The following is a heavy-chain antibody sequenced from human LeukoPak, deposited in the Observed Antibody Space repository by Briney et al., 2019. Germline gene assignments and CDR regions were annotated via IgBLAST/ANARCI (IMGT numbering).Heavy chain of an antibody. CDR2: IYYSGST. CDR3: AKTYYYDPFDF. D-gene: IGHD3-22*01. J-gene: IGHJ4*02. V-gene: IGHV4-39*01. CDR1: GGSISNSGYY. Sequence: SETLSLTCTVSGGSISNSGYYWGWIRQPPGKGLEWIGNIYYSGSTYYNPSLKSRVTISVYTSKNQFSLKLSSVTAADTAVYYCAKTYYYDPFDFWGQGTLVTVSS.